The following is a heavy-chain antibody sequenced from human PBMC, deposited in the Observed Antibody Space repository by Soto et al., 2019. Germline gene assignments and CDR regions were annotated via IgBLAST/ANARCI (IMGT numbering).Heavy chain of an antibody. CDR3: ARDRKVWQY. V-gene: IGHV3-23*01. J-gene: IGHJ4*02. Sequence: PGGSLRLSCAASGVTFRSYAMSWVRQAPGKGLEWVSAISDSGGKTYYADSVKGRFTISRDNSKNTLYLQMNSLRAEDTAVYYCARDRKVWQYWGQGTLVTVSS. CDR2: ISDSGGKT. CDR1: GVTFRSYA. D-gene: IGHD6-13*01.